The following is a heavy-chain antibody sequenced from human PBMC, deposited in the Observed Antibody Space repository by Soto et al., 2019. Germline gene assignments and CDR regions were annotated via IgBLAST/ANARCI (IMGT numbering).Heavy chain of an antibody. CDR3: ARRYGVYFDY. D-gene: IGHD4-17*01. J-gene: IGHJ4*02. Sequence: SETLSLTCTVSGGSISSYYWSWIRQPPGKGLEWIGYIYYSGSTNYNPSLKSRVTISVDTSKNQFSLKLSSVTAADTAVDYCARRYGVYFDYWGQGTLVTVSS. CDR2: IYYSGST. CDR1: GGSISSYY. V-gene: IGHV4-59*08.